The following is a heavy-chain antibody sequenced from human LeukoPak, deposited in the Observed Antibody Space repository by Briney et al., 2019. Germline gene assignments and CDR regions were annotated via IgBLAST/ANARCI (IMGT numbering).Heavy chain of an antibody. CDR1: GYTFTSYY. CDR3: ARGRVGGYCSGGSCGNFDY. V-gene: IGHV1-46*01. D-gene: IGHD2-15*01. CDR2: INPSGGST. Sequence: ASVKVSCKASGYTFTSYYMHWVRQAPEQGLEWMGIINPSGGSTSYAQKFQGRVTMTRDTSTSTVYMELSSLRSEDTAVYYCARGRVGGYCSGGSCGNFDYWGQGTLVTVSS. J-gene: IGHJ4*02.